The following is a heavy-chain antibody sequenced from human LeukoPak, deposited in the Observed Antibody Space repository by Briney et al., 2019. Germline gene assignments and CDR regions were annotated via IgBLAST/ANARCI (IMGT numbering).Heavy chain of an antibody. CDR1: GFTFSRYW. D-gene: IGHD1-14*01. Sequence: GGSLRLSCAASGFTFSRYWMSWVRQAPGKGLEWVANIKEDGSEQYYPDSVKGRFTLSRDNVKNSLYLQINSLRAEDTAVYYCARDSFETDIDYWGQGTLVTVSS. J-gene: IGHJ4*02. V-gene: IGHV3-7*01. CDR3: ARDSFETDIDY. CDR2: IKEDGSEQ.